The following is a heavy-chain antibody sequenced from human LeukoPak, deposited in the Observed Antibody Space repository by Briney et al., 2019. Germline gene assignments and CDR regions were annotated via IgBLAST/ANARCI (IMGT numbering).Heavy chain of an antibody. V-gene: IGHV3-21*01. CDR2: ISSTSSYI. CDR1: GFTFSSYS. Sequence: GGSLRLSCAASGFTFSSYSMNWVRQAPGKGLEWVSSISSTSSYIFYADSVRGRFTISRDNAKNPLYLQMNSLRAEDTAVYYCARVLHFDWLSYHWGQGTLVTVSS. CDR3: ARVLHFDWLSYH. D-gene: IGHD3-9*01. J-gene: IGHJ5*02.